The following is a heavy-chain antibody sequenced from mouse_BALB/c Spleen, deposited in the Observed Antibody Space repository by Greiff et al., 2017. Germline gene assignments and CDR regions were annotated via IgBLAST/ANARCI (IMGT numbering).Heavy chain of an antibody. CDR3: ASGGVRLHALDY. CDR1: GFTFSSFG. Sequence: EVMLVESGGGLVQPGGSRKLSCAASGFTFSSFGMHWVRQAPEKGLEWVAYISSGSSTIDYADTVTGRFTISRDNPKNTLFLQMTSLRSEDAAMYYCASGGVRLHALDYWGQGTSVTVSS. CDR2: ISSGSSTI. J-gene: IGHJ4*01. V-gene: IGHV5-17*02. D-gene: IGHD2-14*01.